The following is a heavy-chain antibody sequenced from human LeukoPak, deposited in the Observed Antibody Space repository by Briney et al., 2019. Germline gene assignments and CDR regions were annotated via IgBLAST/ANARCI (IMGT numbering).Heavy chain of an antibody. CDR2: IRYDGINE. D-gene: IGHD3-16*01. CDR1: GFTFSNSG. V-gene: IGHV3-30*02. CDR3: AKDSGGSFLVSEIDS. Sequence: GGSLRLSCAASGFTFSNSGMHWVRQAPGNGLEWMAFIRYDGINEYYADSVKGRFAISRDNSKNTPYLQMNSLRAEDTAVYYCAKDSGGSFLVSEIDSWGQGTLVTVSS. J-gene: IGHJ4*02.